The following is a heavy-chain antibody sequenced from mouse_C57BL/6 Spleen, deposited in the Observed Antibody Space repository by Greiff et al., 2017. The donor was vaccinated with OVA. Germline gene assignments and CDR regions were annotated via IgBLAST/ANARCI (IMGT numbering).Heavy chain of an antibody. CDR3: ARPLYDSWFAY. J-gene: IGHJ3*01. V-gene: IGHV1-26*01. D-gene: IGHD2-4*01. CDR1: GYTFTDYY. CDR2: INPNNGGT. Sequence: EVQLQQSGPELVKPGALVKISCKASGYTFTDYYMNWVKQSHGKSLEWIGDINPNNGGTSYNQKFKGKATLTVDKSSSTAYMELRSLTSEDSAVYYCARPLYDSWFAYWGQGTLVTVSA.